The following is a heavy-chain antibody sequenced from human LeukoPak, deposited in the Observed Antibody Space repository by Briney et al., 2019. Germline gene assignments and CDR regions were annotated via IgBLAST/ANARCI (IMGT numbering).Heavy chain of an antibody. J-gene: IGHJ4*02. CDR1: GFTFDDYA. V-gene: IGHV3-9*01. Sequence: GRSLRLSCAASGFTFDDYAMHWVRQAPGKGLEWVSGISWNSGSIGYADSVKGRFTISRDNSKNTLYLQTNSLRAEDTAVYYCARDPVATNTPYYFDYWGQGTLVTVSS. CDR2: ISWNSGSI. D-gene: IGHD5-24*01. CDR3: ARDPVATNTPYYFDY.